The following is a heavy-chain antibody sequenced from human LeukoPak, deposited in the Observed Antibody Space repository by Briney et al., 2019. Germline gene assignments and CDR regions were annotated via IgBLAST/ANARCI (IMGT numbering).Heavy chain of an antibody. CDR2: ISSSSSTI. CDR3: ARVVRTRRDCSGGSCYSDYYYYMDV. J-gene: IGHJ6*03. CDR1: GFTFSSYS. Sequence: GGSLRLSCAASGFTFSSYSMNWVRQAPGKGLEWVSYISSSSSTIYYADSVKGRFTISRDNAKNSLYLQMNSLRAEDTAVYHCARVVRTRRDCSGGSCYSDYYYYMDVWGKGTTVTVSS. V-gene: IGHV3-48*04. D-gene: IGHD2-15*01.